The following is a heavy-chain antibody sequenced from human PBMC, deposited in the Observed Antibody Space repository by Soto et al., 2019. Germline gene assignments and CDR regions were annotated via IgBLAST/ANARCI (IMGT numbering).Heavy chain of an antibody. CDR1: GYTFTSYD. V-gene: IGHV1-3*01. Sequence: GASVKVSCKTSGYTFTSYDMHWVRQAPGQRLEWMGWINVGNANTKYSQKFQGRVTITRDTSASTAYMEVSSLRSEDTAVYYCARGSLLDYASSGYISDYWGQGTLVTVSS. J-gene: IGHJ4*02. D-gene: IGHD3-22*01. CDR2: INVGNANT. CDR3: ARGSLLDYASSGYISDY.